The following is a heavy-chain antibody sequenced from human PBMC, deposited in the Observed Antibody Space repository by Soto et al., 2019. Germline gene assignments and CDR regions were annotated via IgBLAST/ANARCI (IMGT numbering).Heavy chain of an antibody. D-gene: IGHD4-17*01. V-gene: IGHV3-20*04. CDR1: GFPFDDYG. CDR2: SNRHGGST. Sequence: EVQLVESGGGAVRPGGSLRPSCAASGFPFDDYGMSWVRQAPGKGLEWDSGSNRHGGSTGYADSVKGRFTISRDNAKNSLHLHMNSLRAADTAFYYCARTPVYYGDFFDYWGQGTLVTVSA. CDR3: ARTPVYYGDFFDY. J-gene: IGHJ4*02.